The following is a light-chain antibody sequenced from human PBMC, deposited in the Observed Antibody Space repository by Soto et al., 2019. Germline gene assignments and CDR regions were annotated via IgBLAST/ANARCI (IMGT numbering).Light chain of an antibody. V-gene: IGKV1-33*01. CDR2: EAY. CDR1: QDISNY. Sequence: DIQMTPSPSYLPAYLVDRATITFQASQDISNYLNWYQQKPGKAPKLLIDEAYNLETGVPSRFSGSGSGTDCTFTSSSLQPEDIATYYCQQYDKLALTFGGGTKVDIK. J-gene: IGKJ4*01. CDR3: QQYDKLALT.